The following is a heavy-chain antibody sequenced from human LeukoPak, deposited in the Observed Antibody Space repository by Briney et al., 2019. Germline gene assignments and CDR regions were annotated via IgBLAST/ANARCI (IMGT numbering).Heavy chain of an antibody. CDR2: INPYNGNT. CDR1: GYTFTSYG. J-gene: IGHJ4*02. CDR3: ARDLRRAAIYIDY. Sequence: GSSVKVSCKASGYTFTSYGISWVRRAPGQGLEWMGWINPYNGNTNYAQKLQGRVTMTTDTSTNTAYMELRSLRSDDTAVYYCARDLRRAAIYIDYWGQGTLVTVSS. V-gene: IGHV1-18*01. D-gene: IGHD2-15*01.